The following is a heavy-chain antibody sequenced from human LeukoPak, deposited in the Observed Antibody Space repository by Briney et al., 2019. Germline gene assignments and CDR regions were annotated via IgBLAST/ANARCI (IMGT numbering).Heavy chain of an antibody. V-gene: IGHV3-9*01. Sequence: GGSLRLSCAASGFTFDDYAMHWVRQAPGKGLEWVSGISWNSGSIGYADSVKGRFTISRDNAKNSLYLQMNSLRAEDTAVYYCAKESRGGAFDIWGQGTMVTASS. J-gene: IGHJ3*02. CDR2: ISWNSGSI. D-gene: IGHD2-2*01. CDR1: GFTFDDYA. CDR3: AKESRGGAFDI.